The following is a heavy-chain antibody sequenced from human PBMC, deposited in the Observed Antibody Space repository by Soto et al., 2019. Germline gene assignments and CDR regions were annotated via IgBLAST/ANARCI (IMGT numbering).Heavy chain of an antibody. V-gene: IGHV3-33*01. J-gene: IGHJ6*02. D-gene: IGHD1-26*01. CDR2: IWYDGSNK. Sequence: GGSLRLSCAASGFTFSSYAMHWVRQAPGKGLEWVAVIWYDGSNKYYADSVKGRFTISRDNSKNTLYLQMNSLRAEDTAVYYCAREEGGGDYYYGMDVWGQGTTVTVSS. CDR3: AREEGGGDYYYGMDV. CDR1: GFTFSSYA.